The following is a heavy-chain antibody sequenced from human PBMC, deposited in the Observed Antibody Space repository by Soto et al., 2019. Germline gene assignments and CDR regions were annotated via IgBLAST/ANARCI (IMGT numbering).Heavy chain of an antibody. Sequence: GGSLRLSCAASGFTFSSYAMSWVRQAPGKGLEWVSAISGSGGSTYYADSVKGRFTISRDNSKNTLYLQMNSLRAEDTAVYYCAKDPSRITIFGVVIVEDYYYGMDVWGQGTTVTVSS. V-gene: IGHV3-23*01. D-gene: IGHD3-3*01. CDR2: ISGSGGST. J-gene: IGHJ6*02. CDR3: AKDPSRITIFGVVIVEDYYYGMDV. CDR1: GFTFSSYA.